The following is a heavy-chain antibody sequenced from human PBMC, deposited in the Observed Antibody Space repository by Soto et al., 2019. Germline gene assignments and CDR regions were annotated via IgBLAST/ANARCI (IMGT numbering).Heavy chain of an antibody. J-gene: IGHJ6*02. V-gene: IGHV4-30-4*01. CDR3: ATRSATFFFYGMDV. D-gene: IGHD1-26*01. CDR2: ISYSGT. CDR1: GGSITAGNYV. Sequence: SETLSLTCTVSGGSITAGNYVLTWIRRSPGKGLEWIGYISYSGTYYNPSLKSRLTISIDTSKNQLSLQVTSVTAADTAVYYCATRSATFFFYGMDVWGQGTTVTVSS.